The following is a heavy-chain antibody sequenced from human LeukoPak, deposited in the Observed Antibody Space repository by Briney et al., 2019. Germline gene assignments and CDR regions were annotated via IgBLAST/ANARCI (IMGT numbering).Heavy chain of an antibody. D-gene: IGHD6-13*01. CDR3: SSSWTGDYYYYGMDV. CDR2: ISSSGSTI. V-gene: IGHV3-11*01. Sequence: GGSLRLSCAASGFTFSDYYMSWIRQAPGKGLEWVSYISSSGSTIYYADSVKGRFTISRDNAKNSLYLQMNSLRAEDTAVYYCSSSWTGDYYYYGMDVWGQGTTVTVSS. J-gene: IGHJ6*02. CDR1: GFTFSDYY.